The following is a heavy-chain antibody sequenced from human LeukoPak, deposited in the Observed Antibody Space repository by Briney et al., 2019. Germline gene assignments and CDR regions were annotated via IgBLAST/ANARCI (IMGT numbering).Heavy chain of an antibody. V-gene: IGHV3-74*01. CDR2: INPDGSST. D-gene: IGHD6-13*01. J-gene: IGHJ3*02. Sequence: GGSQRLSCAASGFTLSDYWMHWVRQGPGKGLVWVSRINPDGSSTNDADFVKGRFTISRDNAKNTLYLQMNSLRAEDTAMYYCARVTSSRGAIDIWGQGTMVTVSS. CDR1: GFTLSDYW. CDR3: ARVTSSRGAIDI.